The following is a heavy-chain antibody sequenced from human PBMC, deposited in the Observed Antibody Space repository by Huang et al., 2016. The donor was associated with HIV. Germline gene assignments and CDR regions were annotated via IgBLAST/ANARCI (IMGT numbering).Heavy chain of an antibody. CDR3: ARGWDAYFQH. CDR1: GDSVSSGSYY. Sequence: QVQLQESGPGLLKPSETLSLNCIVSGDSVSSGSYYWSWIRQPPGKGLEWIGYFHYSGRTSYTPSLKSRVTISIDTSKNHFSRKLTSVTAADTAVYYCARGWDAYFQHWGQGSLVIVSS. V-gene: IGHV4-61*01. D-gene: IGHD1-26*01. CDR2: FHYSGRT. J-gene: IGHJ1*01.